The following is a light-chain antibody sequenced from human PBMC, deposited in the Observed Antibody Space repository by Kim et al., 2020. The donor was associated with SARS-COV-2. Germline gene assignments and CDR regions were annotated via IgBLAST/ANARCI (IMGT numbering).Light chain of an antibody. J-gene: IGLJ2*01. Sequence: SYELTQPPSVSVAPGKTARINCGGTNIGSKSVHWYQQKPGQAPVLVIYYDSDRPSGIPERFSGSNSGNTATLTISRVEAGDEADYYCQVWDNNNDHVVFGGGTQLTVL. V-gene: IGLV3-21*04. CDR1: NIGSKS. CDR2: YDS. CDR3: QVWDNNNDHVV.